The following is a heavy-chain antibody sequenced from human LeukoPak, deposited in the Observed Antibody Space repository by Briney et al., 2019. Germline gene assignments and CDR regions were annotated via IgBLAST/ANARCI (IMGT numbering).Heavy chain of an antibody. CDR3: AREFGGWFDP. Sequence: ASVKVSCKASGGTFSSYAISWVRQAPGQGLEWMGGIIPIFGTANYAQKFQGRVTITADESTSTAYMELSNLRSEDTAVYYCAREFGGWFDPWGQGTLVTVSS. CDR1: GGTFSSYA. J-gene: IGHJ5*02. D-gene: IGHD3-10*01. CDR2: IIPIFGTA. V-gene: IGHV1-69*13.